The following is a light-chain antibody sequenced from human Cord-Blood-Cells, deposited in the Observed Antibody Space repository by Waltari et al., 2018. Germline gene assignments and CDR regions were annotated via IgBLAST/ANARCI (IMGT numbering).Light chain of an antibody. J-gene: IGLJ2*01. V-gene: IGLV2-23*01. CDR3: CSYAGSVV. CDR1: SSDVGSYNF. CDR2: AGS. Sequence: QSALTQPASVSGSPGQSITISCTGTSSDVGSYNFVSWYQQHPGKAPQLVIYAGSKRPSEVSTRFAGSKSGNTPSLTLSGLQADDEADDYCCSYAGSVVFGGATKLTVL.